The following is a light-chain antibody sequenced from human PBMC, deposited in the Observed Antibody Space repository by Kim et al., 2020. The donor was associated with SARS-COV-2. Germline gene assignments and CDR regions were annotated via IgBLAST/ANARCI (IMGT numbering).Light chain of an antibody. V-gene: IGKV1-39*01. Sequence: DIQMTQSPSSLSASVGDRVTIACRASQSISIYLNWYQQKPGKAPSLLIYAASSLQSGVPSRFSGSGSGTDFTLTISSLQPEEFATYYCQYSYIIPRTFGGGNKVDIK. CDR2: AAS. CDR1: QSISIY. J-gene: IGKJ4*01. CDR3: QYSYIIPRT.